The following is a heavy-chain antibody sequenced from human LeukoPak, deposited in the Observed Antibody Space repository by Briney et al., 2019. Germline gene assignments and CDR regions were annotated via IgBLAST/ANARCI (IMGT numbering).Heavy chain of an antibody. V-gene: IGHV4-59*01. J-gene: IGHJ4*02. D-gene: IGHD1-26*01. Sequence: PSETLSLTCTVSGGSINISYWSWIRQPPGKGLEWIGYIYYSGTTNYNPSLKSRVTISVDTSKNQFSLKLSSVTAADTAVYYCASGRPLGFDYWGQGTLVTVSS. CDR1: GGSINISY. CDR2: IYYSGTT. CDR3: ASGRPLGFDY.